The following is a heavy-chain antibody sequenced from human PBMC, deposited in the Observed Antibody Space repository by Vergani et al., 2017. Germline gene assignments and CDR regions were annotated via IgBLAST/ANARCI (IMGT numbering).Heavy chain of an antibody. CDR1: GFTFSSYS. CDR2: ISSNSSTI. D-gene: IGHD3-3*01. Sequence: EVQLVESGGGLVQPGGSLRLSCAASGFTFSSYSMNWVRQAPGKGLEWVSYISSNSSTIYYAESVKGRFTISRDKAKNSLYLQMNSLRAEETSVYYCASGFTTYGMDVWGQGTTVTVSS. J-gene: IGHJ6*02. V-gene: IGHV3-48*01. CDR3: ASGFTTYGMDV.